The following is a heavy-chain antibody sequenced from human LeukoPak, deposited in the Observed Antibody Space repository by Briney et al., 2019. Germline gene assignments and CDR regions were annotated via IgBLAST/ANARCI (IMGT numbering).Heavy chain of an antibody. Sequence: GGPLRLSCAAYGFTFSGSTIHWVRQTSGKGLEWVGRIRNKGNSYATAYAASVKGRFTISRDDSKNTAYLQMNSLKTEDTAVYYCTSRSSTFGGVIDLDYWGQGTLVTVSS. J-gene: IGHJ4*02. CDR1: GFTFSGST. V-gene: IGHV3-73*01. D-gene: IGHD3-16*02. CDR2: IRNKGNSYAT. CDR3: TSRSSTFGGVIDLDY.